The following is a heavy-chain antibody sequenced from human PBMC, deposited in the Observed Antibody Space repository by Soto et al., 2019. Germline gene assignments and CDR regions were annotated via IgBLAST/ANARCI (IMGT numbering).Heavy chain of an antibody. D-gene: IGHD6-19*01. J-gene: IGHJ6*02. CDR1: GFTVSSYA. CDR2: FTGSDSST. Sequence: EVQLLESGGGLVQPGGSLRLPCAASGFTVSSYAMRWVRQAPGKGLEWVSTFTGSDSSTYYADSVKGRFTISRDNSKNTLYLQMNSLTAEDAAVYYCAKAVAEVHYCYGMDVWGQGTTVTVSS. CDR3: AKAVAEVHYCYGMDV. V-gene: IGHV3-23*01.